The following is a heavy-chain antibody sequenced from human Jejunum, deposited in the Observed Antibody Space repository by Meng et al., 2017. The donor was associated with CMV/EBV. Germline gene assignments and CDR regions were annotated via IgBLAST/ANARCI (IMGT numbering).Heavy chain of an antibody. V-gene: IGHV4-39*07. D-gene: IGHD2-2*01. CDR3: ARESVLCSTTSCPFDY. J-gene: IGHJ4*02. CDR1: ISSSSYY. CDR2: FSYSGST. Sequence: ISSSSYYWGWIRQPPGKGLEWIGSFSYSGSTYSNPSLRSRVTISVDTSTNQFSLRLTSVTAADTAVYYCARESVLCSTTSCPFDYWGQGTLVTVSS.